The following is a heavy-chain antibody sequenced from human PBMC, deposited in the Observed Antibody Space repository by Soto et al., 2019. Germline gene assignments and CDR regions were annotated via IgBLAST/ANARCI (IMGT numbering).Heavy chain of an antibody. J-gene: IGHJ4*02. Sequence: QVQLVESGGGVVQPGRSLRLSCAASGFTFSGYHIHWVRQAPGKGLEWVALISSDGDNKYYADSVKGRFTISRDNSKNTLYLQMNNLRVDDTAVYYCAKEGLPAYCGGDCDSGYFDYWGQGTLVTVSS. CDR1: GFTFSGYH. V-gene: IGHV3-30*18. CDR2: ISSDGDNK. D-gene: IGHD2-21*02. CDR3: AKEGLPAYCGGDCDSGYFDY.